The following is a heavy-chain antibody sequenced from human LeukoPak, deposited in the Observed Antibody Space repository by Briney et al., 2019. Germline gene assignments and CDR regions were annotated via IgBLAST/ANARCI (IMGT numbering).Heavy chain of an antibody. Sequence: GGSLRLSCAASGFTLSSTYMTWVRQAPGKGLEWGSVIYSGGSTYYADSVKGRFTISRDNSKNTLYLQMNSLRAEDTAVYYCARGGYGSGWYYFDYWGQGTLVTVSS. D-gene: IGHD6-19*01. CDR1: GFTLSSTY. J-gene: IGHJ4*02. V-gene: IGHV3-53*01. CDR3: ARGGYGSGWYYFDY. CDR2: IYSGGST.